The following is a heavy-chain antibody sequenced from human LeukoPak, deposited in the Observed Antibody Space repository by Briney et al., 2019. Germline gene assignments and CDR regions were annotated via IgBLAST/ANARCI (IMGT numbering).Heavy chain of an antibody. CDR3: AKAYYYDSTGYYITYYFDY. CDR2: IKQDGSEK. V-gene: IGHV3-7*03. J-gene: IGHJ4*02. CDR1: GFTFSSYW. D-gene: IGHD3-22*01. Sequence: LSGGSLRLSCAASGFTFSSYWMSWVRQAPGKGLEWVANIKQDGSEKYYVDSVKGRFTISRDNAKNSLYLQMNSLRAEDTAIYYCAKAYYYDSTGYYITYYFDYWGQGTLVTVSS.